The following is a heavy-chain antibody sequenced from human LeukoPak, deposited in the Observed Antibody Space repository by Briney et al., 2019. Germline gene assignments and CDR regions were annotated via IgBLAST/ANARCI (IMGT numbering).Heavy chain of an antibody. V-gene: IGHV4-34*01. Sequence: SETLSLTCAVYGGSFSGYYWSWIRQPPGKGLEWIGEINHSGSTNYNPSLKSRVTISVDTSKNQFSLKLSSVTAADTAVYYCARLTSSGWYFCHGMDVWGQGTTVTVSS. CDR3: ARLTSSGWYFCHGMDV. CDR1: GGSFSGYY. J-gene: IGHJ6*02. D-gene: IGHD6-19*01. CDR2: INHSGST.